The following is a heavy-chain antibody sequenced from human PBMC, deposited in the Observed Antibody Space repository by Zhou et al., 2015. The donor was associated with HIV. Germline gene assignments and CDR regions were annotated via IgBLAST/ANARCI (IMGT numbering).Heavy chain of an antibody. D-gene: IGHD6-19*01. Sequence: QVQLVQSGAEVKKPGSSVKVSCKASGGTFSSYAISWVRQAPGQGLEWMGGIIPIFGTANYAQKFQGRVTITADESTSTAYMELSSLRSEDTAVYYCAREIGGYSSGQGYAFDIWGQGDNGHRLF. V-gene: IGHV1-69*12. CDR3: AREIGGYSSGQGYAFDI. J-gene: IGHJ3*02. CDR2: IIPIFGTA. CDR1: GGTFSSYA.